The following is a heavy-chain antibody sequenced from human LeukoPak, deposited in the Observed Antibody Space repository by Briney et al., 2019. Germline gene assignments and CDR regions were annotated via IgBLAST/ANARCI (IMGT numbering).Heavy chain of an antibody. CDR3: ARDRVTYDFVWGSYRFGYFDY. CDR2: ISAYNGNT. V-gene: IGHV1-18*01. J-gene: IGHJ4*02. Sequence: ASVKVSCKASGYTFTSYGISWVRQAPGQGLELMGWISAYNGNTNYAQKLQGRVTMTTDTSTSTAYMELRSLRSDDTAVYYCARDRVTYDFVWGSYRFGYFDYWGQGTPVTVSS. CDR1: GYTFTSYG. D-gene: IGHD3-16*02.